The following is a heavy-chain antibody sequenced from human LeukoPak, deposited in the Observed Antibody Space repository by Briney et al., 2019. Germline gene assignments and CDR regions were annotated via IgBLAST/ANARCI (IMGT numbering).Heavy chain of an antibody. J-gene: IGHJ4*02. CDR2: IKQDASQ. Sequence: SGGSLRLSCAASGFTFSRHWMGWVRQAPGKGLEWVANIKQDASQYYVDSVRGRFIISRDNAKNSLSLQMNSLRLEDTAVYYCARGPDFGARLDYFDYWGQGTLVTVSS. V-gene: IGHV3-7*01. D-gene: IGHD4-17*01. CDR1: GFTFSRHW. CDR3: ARGPDFGARLDYFDY.